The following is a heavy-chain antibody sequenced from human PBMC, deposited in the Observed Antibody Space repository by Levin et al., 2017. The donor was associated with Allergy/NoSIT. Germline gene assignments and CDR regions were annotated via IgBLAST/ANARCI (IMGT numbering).Heavy chain of an antibody. CDR3: ARHLPSYDYVWGSYYFDY. CDR1: GGSISSYY. CDR2: IYYSGST. V-gene: IGHV4-59*08. D-gene: IGHD3-16*01. Sequence: TGGSLRLSCTVSGGSISSYYWSWIRQPPGKGLEWIGYIYYSGSTNYNPSLKSRVTISVDTSKNQFSLKLSSVTAADTAVYYCARHLPSYDYVWGSYYFDYWGQGTLVTVSS. J-gene: IGHJ4*02.